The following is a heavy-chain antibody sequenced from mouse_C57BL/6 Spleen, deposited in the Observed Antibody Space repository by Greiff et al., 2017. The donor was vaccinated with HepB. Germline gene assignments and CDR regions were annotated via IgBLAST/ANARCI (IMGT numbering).Heavy chain of an antibody. Sequence: EVQLQESGPGLVKPSQSLSLTCSVTGYSITSGYYWNWIRQFPGNKLEWMGYISYDGSNNYNPSLKNRISITRDTSKNQFFLKLNSVTTEDTATYYCAREGDGYYPDYWGQGTTLTVSS. CDR2: ISYDGSN. CDR3: AREGDGYYPDY. D-gene: IGHD2-3*01. CDR1: GYSITSGYY. V-gene: IGHV3-6*01. J-gene: IGHJ2*01.